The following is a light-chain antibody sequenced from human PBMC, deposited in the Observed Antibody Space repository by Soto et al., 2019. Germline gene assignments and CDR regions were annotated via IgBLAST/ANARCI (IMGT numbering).Light chain of an antibody. CDR3: IQYSSHSWT. CDR2: DAS. V-gene: IGKV1-5*01. J-gene: IGKJ1*01. CDR1: RSISDW. Sequence: DIQMTQSPSTLSASIGDRVTITCRASRSISDWLAWYQQKPGKAPELLIFDASSLKSGVPSRFRGSGSGTEFTLTISRLQPDDVATYHCIQYSSHSWTFGQGTKVDIK.